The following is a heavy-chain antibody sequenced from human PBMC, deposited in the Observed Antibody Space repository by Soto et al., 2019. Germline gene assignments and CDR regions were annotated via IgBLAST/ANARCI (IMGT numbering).Heavy chain of an antibody. J-gene: IGHJ6*02. V-gene: IGHV1-69*01. CDR1: GGTFSSYA. CDR2: IIPIFGTA. CDR3: ARGSDFWSGYSLPFYYYCYGMDV. D-gene: IGHD3-3*01. Sequence: QVQLVQSGAEVKKPGSSVKVSCKASGGTFSSYAISWVRQAPGQGLEWMGGIIPIFGTANYAQKFQGRVTITADESTSTAYMELSSLRSEDTAVYYCARGSDFWSGYSLPFYYYCYGMDVWGQGTTVTVSS.